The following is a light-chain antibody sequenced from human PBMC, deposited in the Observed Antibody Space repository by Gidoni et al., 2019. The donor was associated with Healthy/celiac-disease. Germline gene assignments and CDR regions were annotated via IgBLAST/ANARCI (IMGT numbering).Light chain of an antibody. Sequence: EIVWTQSPGTLSLSPGERATLACRASQSVSSSYLAWYPQKPGQAPRLLIYGASSRATGIPDRFIGSGSGTDFSLTISGLEPEDFAVYYCQQYGSSLTWTFGQGTKVEIK. CDR1: QSVSSSY. V-gene: IGKV3-20*01. CDR3: QQYGSSLTWT. CDR2: GAS. J-gene: IGKJ1*01.